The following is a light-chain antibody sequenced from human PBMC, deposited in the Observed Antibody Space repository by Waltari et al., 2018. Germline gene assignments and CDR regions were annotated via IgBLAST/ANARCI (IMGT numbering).Light chain of an antibody. CDR2: AAS. J-gene: IGKJ4*01. CDR1: QSISSY. V-gene: IGKV1-39*01. Sequence: DIQMTQSPSSLSASVGDRVTITCRASQSISSYLNWYQQKPGKAPKLLIYAASRLQSGVPSRFSGSGSGTDFTLTISSLQAEDVAVYYCQQYYNAPITFGGGTKVEIK. CDR3: QQYYNAPIT.